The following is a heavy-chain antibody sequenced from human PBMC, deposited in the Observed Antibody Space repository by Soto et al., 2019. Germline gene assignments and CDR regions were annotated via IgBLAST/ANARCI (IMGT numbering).Heavy chain of an antibody. V-gene: IGHV4-59*01. CDR2: IYCSGST. D-gene: IGHD1-26*01. CDR1: GGSISSYY. J-gene: IGHJ4*02. Sequence: SETLSLTCTVSGGSISSYYWSWIRQPPGKGLEWIGYIYCSGSTNYNPSLKSRVTISVDTSKNQFSLKLSSVTAADTAVYYCARVSGIVGATRLDYWGQGTLVTVSS. CDR3: ARVSGIVGATRLDY.